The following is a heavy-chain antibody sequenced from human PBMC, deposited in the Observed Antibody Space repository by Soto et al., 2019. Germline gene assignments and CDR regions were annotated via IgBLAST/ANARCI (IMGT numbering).Heavy chain of an antibody. V-gene: IGHV1-3*01. CDR1: GYTFTSYA. J-gene: IGHJ5*02. CDR3: AREGIAVAGTGGWFDP. Sequence: ASVKVSCKASGYTFTSYAMHWVRQAPGQRLEWMGWINAGNGNTKYSQKFQGRVTITRDTSASTAYMELSSLRSEDTAVYYCAREGIAVAGTGGWFDPWGQGTLVTSPQ. D-gene: IGHD6-19*01. CDR2: INAGNGNT.